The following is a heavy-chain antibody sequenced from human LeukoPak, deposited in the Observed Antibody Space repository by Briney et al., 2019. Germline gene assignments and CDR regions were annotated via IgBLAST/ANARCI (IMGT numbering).Heavy chain of an antibody. V-gene: IGHV4-31*03. Sequence: KPSETLSLTCTVSGGSISSGGYYWSWIRQHPGKGLGWIGYIYYSGSTYYNPSLKSRVTISVDTSKNQFSLKLSSVTAADTAVYYCAAGLWGSSGFHFEYWGQGALVTVSS. J-gene: IGHJ4*02. CDR2: IYYSGST. CDR1: GGSISSGGYY. CDR3: AAGLWGSSGFHFEY. D-gene: IGHD3-22*01.